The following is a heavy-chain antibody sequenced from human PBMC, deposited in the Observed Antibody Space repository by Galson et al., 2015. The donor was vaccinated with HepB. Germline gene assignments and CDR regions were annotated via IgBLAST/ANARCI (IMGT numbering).Heavy chain of an antibody. D-gene: IGHD6-13*01. CDR1: GDSVSSNSAA. V-gene: IGHV6-1*01. CDR2: TYYGSQWYN. CDR3: ERAYSKQLLLGY. J-gene: IGHJ4*02. Sequence: CAISGDSVSSNSAAWNWIRQSPSRGLEWLGRTYYGSQWYNDYAESVKSRITINPDTSKNQFSLRLNSVTLEDTAVYYCERAYSKQLLLGYWGQGTLVTVSS.